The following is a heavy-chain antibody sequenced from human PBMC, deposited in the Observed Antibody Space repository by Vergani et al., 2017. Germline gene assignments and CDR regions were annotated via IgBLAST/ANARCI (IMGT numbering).Heavy chain of an antibody. Sequence: QVQLQESGPGLVKPSETLSLTCTVSNYSISRGYFWGWIRRPPGKGLEWIASFHHTGMTYNNPSLKSRVTISVDTSKNLISLKLNSVTATDTAVYYCARHLTTWYVSPFDLWGRGALVTVSS. D-gene: IGHD6-13*01. CDR2: FHHTGMT. V-gene: IGHV4-38-2*02. CDR1: NYSISRGYF. J-gene: IGHJ2*01. CDR3: ARHLTTWYVSPFDL.